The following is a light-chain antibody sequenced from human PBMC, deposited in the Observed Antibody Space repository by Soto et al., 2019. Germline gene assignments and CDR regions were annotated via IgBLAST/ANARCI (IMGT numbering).Light chain of an antibody. CDR2: KAS. Sequence: DIQMTQSPSTLSTSVGDRVTITCRASQTISSWLAWYQEKPGKAPKLQIYKASTSESGVPSRFSGSGSGTEFTLTISSLQPDDFATYYCQQYDSYPYTFGQGTKLEIK. V-gene: IGKV1-5*03. CDR1: QTISSW. CDR3: QQYDSYPYT. J-gene: IGKJ2*01.